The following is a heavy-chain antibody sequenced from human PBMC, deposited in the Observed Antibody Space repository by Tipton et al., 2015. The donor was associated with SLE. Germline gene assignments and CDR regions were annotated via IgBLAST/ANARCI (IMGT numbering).Heavy chain of an antibody. CDR2: IYYSGST. J-gene: IGHJ1*01. CDR3: ARGGEAVAGTSYFQH. D-gene: IGHD6-19*01. Sequence: TLSLTCTVSGGSISSSSYYWGWIRQPPGKGLEWIGSIYYSGSTYYNPSLKSRVTISVDTSKNQFPLKLSSVTAADTAVYYCARGGEAVAGTSYFQHWGQGTLVTVSS. V-gene: IGHV4-39*06. CDR1: GGSISSSSYY.